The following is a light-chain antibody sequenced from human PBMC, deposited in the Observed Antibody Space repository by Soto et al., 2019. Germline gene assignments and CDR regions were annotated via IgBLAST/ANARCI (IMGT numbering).Light chain of an antibody. CDR1: QDITMY. J-gene: IGKJ5*01. V-gene: IGKV1-33*01. CDR3: QQYDNVFT. Sequence: DIQMTQSPSSLSASVGDRVTITCQASQDITMYLNWYQQKPGKAPKLLIYDASNLQTGVPSRFSGSGYGTDLTFTISSLQPEDIATYYCQQYDNVFTFGQGTRLEIK. CDR2: DAS.